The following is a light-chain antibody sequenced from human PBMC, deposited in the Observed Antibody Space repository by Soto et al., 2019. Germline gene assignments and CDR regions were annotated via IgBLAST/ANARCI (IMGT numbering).Light chain of an antibody. CDR3: QQTNSFPLT. Sequence: DIQMTQSPSSVSASVGGRVTISCRASQAIGGRLTWYQQKPGKAPKVLIYAASSLQTGVPSRFSGSGSGTDFTLTISSLQPEDFATYYCQQTNSFPLTFGQGTRLEI. CDR2: AAS. CDR1: QAIGGR. J-gene: IGKJ5*01. V-gene: IGKV1-12*01.